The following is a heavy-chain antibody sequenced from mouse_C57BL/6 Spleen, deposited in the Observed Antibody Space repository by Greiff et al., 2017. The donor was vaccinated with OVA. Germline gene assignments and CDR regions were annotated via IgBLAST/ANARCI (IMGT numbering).Heavy chain of an antibody. CDR3: ARYYGNYPYYAMDY. CDR1: GYAFTNYL. Sequence: QVQLQQSGAELVRPGPSVKVSCKASGYAFTNYLIEWVKQRPGQGLEWIGVINPGSGGTNYNEKFKGKATLTADKSSSTAYMQLSSLTSEDSAVYFCARYYGNYPYYAMDYWGQGTSVTVSS. J-gene: IGHJ4*01. CDR2: INPGSGGT. V-gene: IGHV1-54*01. D-gene: IGHD2-1*01.